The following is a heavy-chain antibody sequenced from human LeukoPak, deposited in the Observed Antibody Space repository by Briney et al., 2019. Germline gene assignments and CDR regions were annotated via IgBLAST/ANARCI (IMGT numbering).Heavy chain of an antibody. CDR1: GFSFSSYW. V-gene: IGHV3-74*01. CDR2: INSSGRST. J-gene: IGHJ4*02. CDR3: TRDVWGDRDNYFDC. Sequence: GGSLRLSCAASGFSFSSYWMHWVRQAPGKGLVWVSRINSSGRSTSYADSVKGRFTISRDNAKNTLYLEMNNLRAEDTAVYYCTRDVWGDRDNYFDCWGRGTLVTVSS. D-gene: IGHD2-8*01.